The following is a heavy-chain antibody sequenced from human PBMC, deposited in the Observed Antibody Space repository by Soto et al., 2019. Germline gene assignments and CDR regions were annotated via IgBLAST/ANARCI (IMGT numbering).Heavy chain of an antibody. V-gene: IGHV4-59*06. D-gene: IGHD4-17*01. CDR3: ARGWTTVTNWFDP. CDR1: GGSISSYY. Sequence: SETLSLTCTVSGGSISSYYWSWIRQHPGKGLEWIGYIYYSGSTYYNPSLKSRVTISVDTSKNQFSLKLSSVTAADTAVYYCARGWTTVTNWFDPWGQGTLVTVSS. J-gene: IGHJ5*01. CDR2: IYYSGST.